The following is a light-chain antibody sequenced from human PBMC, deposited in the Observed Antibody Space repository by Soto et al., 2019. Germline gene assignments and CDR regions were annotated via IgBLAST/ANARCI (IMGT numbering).Light chain of an antibody. CDR1: QSISSE. CDR2: GAS. J-gene: IGKJ2*01. CDR3: QQGHHWPLP. V-gene: IGKV3-15*01. Sequence: EIVMTQSPAPLAVSPGQRATLSCRASQSISSELAWYQQKPGQPPRLLIYGASTRATGIPAKFTCSGSGSDFTLAISRLQSEDFAVYYCQQGHHWPLPCGQGTRLEI.